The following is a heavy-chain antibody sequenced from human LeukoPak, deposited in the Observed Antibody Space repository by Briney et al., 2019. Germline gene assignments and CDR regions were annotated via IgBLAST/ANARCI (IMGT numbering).Heavy chain of an antibody. J-gene: IGHJ4*02. CDR1: GFTFSSYA. V-gene: IGHV3-30*04. D-gene: IGHD1/OR15-1a*01. Sequence: PGGSLRLSCAASGFTFSSYAMHWVRQAPGKGLEWVAVISYDGSNKYYADSVKGRFTTSRDNSKNTLYLQMNSLRAEDTAVYYCAKDTVYNWNNPSPPPYFDYWGQGTLVTVSS. CDR2: ISYDGSNK. CDR3: AKDTVYNWNNPSPPPYFDY.